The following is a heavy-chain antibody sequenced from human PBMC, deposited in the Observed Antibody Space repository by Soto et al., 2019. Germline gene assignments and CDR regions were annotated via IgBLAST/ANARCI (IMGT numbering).Heavy chain of an antibody. V-gene: IGHV3-11*01. CDR2: ISSSGSTI. J-gene: IGHJ3*02. D-gene: IGHD4-17*01. Sequence: GGSLRLSCAASGFTFSDYYMSWIRQAPGKGLEWVSYISSSGSTIYYADSVKGRFTISRDNAKNSLYLQMNSLRAEDTAVYYCASSYGDYRDAFDIWGQGTMVTVSS. CDR3: ASSYGDYRDAFDI. CDR1: GFTFSDYY.